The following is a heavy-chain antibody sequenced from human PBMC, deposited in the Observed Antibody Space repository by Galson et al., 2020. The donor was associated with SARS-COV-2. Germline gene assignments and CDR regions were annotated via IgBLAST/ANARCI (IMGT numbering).Heavy chain of an antibody. V-gene: IGHV1-69*10. J-gene: IGHJ5*02. CDR2: IIPILGIA. D-gene: IGHD3-22*01. CDR1: GGTFSSYA. Sequence: SVKVSCKASGGTFSSYAISWVRQAPGQGLEWMGGIIPILGIANYAQKFQGRVTITADKSTSTAYMELSSLRSEDTAVYYCARSGRGYDYYDSCGYLSPLSRDYNWFDPWGQGTLVTVSS. CDR3: ARSGRGYDYYDSCGYLSPLSRDYNWFDP.